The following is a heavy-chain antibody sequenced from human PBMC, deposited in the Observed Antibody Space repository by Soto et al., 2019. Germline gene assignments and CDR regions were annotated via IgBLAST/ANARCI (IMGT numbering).Heavy chain of an antibody. V-gene: IGHV4-59*08. CDR2: IYYSGST. CDR1: GGSISSYY. CDR3: ARLGYCSSTSCSV. D-gene: IGHD2-2*03. J-gene: IGHJ6*04. Sequence: SETLSLTCTVSGGSISSYYWSWIRQPPGKGLEWIGYIYYSGSTNYNPSLKSRVTISVDTSKSQFSLKLSSVTAADTAVYYCARLGYCSSTSCSVWGKGTTVTVSS.